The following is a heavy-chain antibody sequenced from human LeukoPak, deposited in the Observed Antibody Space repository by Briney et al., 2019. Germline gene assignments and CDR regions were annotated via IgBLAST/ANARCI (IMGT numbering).Heavy chain of an antibody. J-gene: IGHJ4*02. CDR2: ISGYNGNT. D-gene: IGHD3-22*01. CDR1: GYTFSSYG. Sequence: GASVKVSCKASGYTFSSYGITWVRQAPGQGLEWMGWISGYNGNTKQAQNFQGRVTMTTDTSTSTAYMELRSLRSDDTAVYFCARGGQRSGYYVTLDNWGQGTLVTVSS. CDR3: ARGGQRSGYYVTLDN. V-gene: IGHV1-18*01.